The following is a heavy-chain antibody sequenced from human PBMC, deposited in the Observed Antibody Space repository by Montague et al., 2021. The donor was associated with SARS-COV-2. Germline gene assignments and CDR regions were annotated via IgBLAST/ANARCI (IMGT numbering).Heavy chain of an antibody. Sequence: CAISGGSVSSKSVAWNWIRQSPSRGLEWLGRTYYRSKWDSDYAESVKXXLVITPDTSKNQVSLQLNSVIPEDTAVYFCASSGITLTGLDAFDIWGQGTMVTVSS. CDR1: GGSVSSKSVA. V-gene: IGHV6-1*01. J-gene: IGHJ3*02. CDR2: TYYRSKWDS. D-gene: IGHD3-9*01. CDR3: ASSGITLTGLDAFDI.